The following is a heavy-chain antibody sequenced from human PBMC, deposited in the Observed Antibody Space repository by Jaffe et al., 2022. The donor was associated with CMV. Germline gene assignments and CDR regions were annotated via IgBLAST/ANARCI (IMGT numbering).Heavy chain of an antibody. Sequence: EVQLVESGGGLVKPGGSLRLSCAASGFTFSSYSMNWVRQAPGKGLEWVSSISSSSSYIYYADSMKGRFTISRDNAKNSLYLQMNSLRAEDTAVYYCARAGYCSGGSCYYGLGYFDYWGQGTLVTVSS. J-gene: IGHJ4*02. D-gene: IGHD2-15*01. CDR1: GFTFSSYS. V-gene: IGHV3-21*01. CDR3: ARAGYCSGGSCYYGLGYFDY. CDR2: ISSSSSYI.